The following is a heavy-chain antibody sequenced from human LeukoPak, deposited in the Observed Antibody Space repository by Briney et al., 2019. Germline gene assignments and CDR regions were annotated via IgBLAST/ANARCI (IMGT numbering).Heavy chain of an antibody. CDR2: ISTDGGTT. V-gene: IGHV3-23*01. CDR3: AKDYKGSFTD. D-gene: IGHD1-26*01. CDR1: GFTVSSYA. Sequence: GGSLRLSCAASGFTVSSYAMSWVRQAPGMGLQLVSSISTDGGTTYSADSVRGRFTISRDNSKNTLFLQMNSLRGEDTAVYFCAKDYKGSFTDCGQGTLVTVSS. J-gene: IGHJ4*02.